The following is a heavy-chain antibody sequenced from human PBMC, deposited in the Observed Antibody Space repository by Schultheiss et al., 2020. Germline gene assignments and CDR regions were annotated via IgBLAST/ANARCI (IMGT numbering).Heavy chain of an antibody. CDR2: IWYDGSNK. CDR1: GFTFSSYG. Sequence: GESLKISCAASGFTFSSYGMHWVRQAPGKGLEWVAVIWYDGSNKYYADSVKGRFTISRDNAKNSLYLQMNSLRAEDTAVYYCARDGESIAARPDYWGQGTLVTVSS. V-gene: IGHV3-33*01. CDR3: ARDGESIAARPDY. J-gene: IGHJ4*02. D-gene: IGHD6-6*01.